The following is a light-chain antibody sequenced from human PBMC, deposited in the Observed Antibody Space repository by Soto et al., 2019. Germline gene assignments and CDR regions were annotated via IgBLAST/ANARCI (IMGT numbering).Light chain of an antibody. CDR3: QQRSNWLT. CDR2: DAS. CDR1: QSVSSY. Sequence: TLKISPEERATLSYRASQSVSSYLAWYQQKPGQAPRLLIYDASNRATGIPARFSGSGSGTDFTLTISSLEPEDFAVYYCQQRSNWLTFGGGTKVDIK. J-gene: IGKJ4*01. V-gene: IGKV3-11*01.